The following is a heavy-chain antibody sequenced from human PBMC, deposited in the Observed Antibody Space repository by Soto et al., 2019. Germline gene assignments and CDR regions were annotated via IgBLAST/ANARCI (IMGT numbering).Heavy chain of an antibody. Sequence: PGGSLRLSCAASGFTFSSYAMSWVRQAPGKGLEWVSAISSSGENTFYTDSVKGRFTISRDNSKNTLYLQMNSLRVEDTAVYYCAKKGLVGHFDYWGLGTLVTVSS. V-gene: IGHV3-23*01. D-gene: IGHD6-6*01. CDR2: ISSSGENT. CDR3: AKKGLVGHFDY. CDR1: GFTFSSYA. J-gene: IGHJ4*02.